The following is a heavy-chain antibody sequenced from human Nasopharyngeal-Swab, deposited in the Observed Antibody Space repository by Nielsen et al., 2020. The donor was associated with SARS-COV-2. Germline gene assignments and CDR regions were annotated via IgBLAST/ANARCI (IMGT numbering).Heavy chain of an antibody. V-gene: IGHV3-30*03. J-gene: IGHJ4*02. D-gene: IGHD2-21*02. CDR2: ISYDGSNK. Sequence: GGSLRLSCAASGFTFSSYGMHWVRQAPGKGLEWVAVISYDGSNKYYADSVKGRFTISRDNSKNTLYLQMNSLRAEDTAVYYCARGHNTYCGGDCYSLAPDYWGQGTLDTVSS. CDR3: ARGHNTYCGGDCYSLAPDY. CDR1: GFTFSSYG.